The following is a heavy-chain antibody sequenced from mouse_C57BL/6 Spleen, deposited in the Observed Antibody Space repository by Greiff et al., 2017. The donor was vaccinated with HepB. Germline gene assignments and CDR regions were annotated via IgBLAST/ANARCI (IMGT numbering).Heavy chain of an antibody. D-gene: IGHD3-1*01. CDR2: IHPNSGST. Sequence: QVQLQQSGAELVKPGASVKLSCKASGYTFTSYWMHWVKQRPGQGLEWIGMIHPNSGSTNYNEKFKSKATLTVDRSSSTAYMQLSSLTSEDSAVYYCARHSDGFAYWGQGTLVTVSA. CDR3: ARHSDGFAY. CDR1: GYTFTSYW. J-gene: IGHJ3*01. V-gene: IGHV1-64*01.